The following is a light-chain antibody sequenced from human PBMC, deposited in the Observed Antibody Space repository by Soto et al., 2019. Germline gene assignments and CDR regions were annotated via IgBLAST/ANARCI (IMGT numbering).Light chain of an antibody. CDR3: QQSYSTPT. V-gene: IGKV1-39*01. J-gene: IGKJ2*01. Sequence: DIQMTQSPSSLSASVGDRVTITCRASQSISSYLNWYQQKPGKAPKLLIYAASSLQSGVPSRFSGSGSGTDFNLNISSMQPEDFATYYCQQSYSTPTFGQGTKLEMK. CDR1: QSISSY. CDR2: AAS.